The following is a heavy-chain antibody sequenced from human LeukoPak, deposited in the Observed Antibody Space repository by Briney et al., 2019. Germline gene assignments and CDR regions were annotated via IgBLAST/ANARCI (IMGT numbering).Heavy chain of an antibody. CDR3: TRDVAAADDYYYYMDV. CDR1: GGSISSSSYY. CDR2: IYYSGST. D-gene: IGHD6-13*01. J-gene: IGHJ6*03. Sequence: SETLSLTCTVSGGSISSSSYYWGWIRQPPGKGLEWIGSIYYSGSTYYNPSLKSRVTISVDTSKNQFSLKVSSVTAADTAVYYCTRDVAAADDYYYYMDVWGKGTTVTVSS. V-gene: IGHV4-39*07.